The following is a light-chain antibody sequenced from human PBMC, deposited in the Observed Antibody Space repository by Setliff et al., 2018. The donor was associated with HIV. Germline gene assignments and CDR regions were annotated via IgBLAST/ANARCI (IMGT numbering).Light chain of an antibody. Sequence: QSVLAQPASVSPSPGQSITISCTGTSNDIGKYNPVSWYQQHPNRAPKLIIFEVTQRPSGVSNRFSGSKSGDTASLTISGLQAEDEADYFCCSYTGDVNYVLFGGGTKGTVL. J-gene: IGLJ2*01. V-gene: IGLV2-23*02. CDR3: CSYTGDVNYVL. CDR2: EVT. CDR1: SNDIGKYNP.